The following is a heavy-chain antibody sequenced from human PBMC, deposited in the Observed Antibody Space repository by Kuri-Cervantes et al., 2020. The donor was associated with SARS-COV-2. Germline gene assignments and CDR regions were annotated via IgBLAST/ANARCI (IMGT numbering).Heavy chain of an antibody. J-gene: IGHJ4*02. CDR3: SLDSFDY. CDR1: GFTFTGST. Sequence: SVKVSCKTSGFTFTGSTIQWVRQARGQGLGWIGWIVVGSGDTSYAQEFQDRVTITRAMSTATAYMELRTLRSENTAVYFCSLDSFDYWGRGTLVTVSS. V-gene: IGHV1-58*02. CDR2: IVVGSGDT.